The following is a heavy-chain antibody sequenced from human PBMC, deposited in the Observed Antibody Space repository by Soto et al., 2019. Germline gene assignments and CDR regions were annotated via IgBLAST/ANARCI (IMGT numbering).Heavy chain of an antibody. J-gene: IGHJ6*03. CDR3: ARAGGSFDFHYYYYMDV. D-gene: IGHD3-3*01. CDR1: GFTFSSYG. V-gene: IGHV3-33*01. Sequence: PGGSLRLSCAASGFTFSSYGMHWVRQAPGKGLEWVAVIWYDGSNKYYADSVKGRFTISRDNSKNTLYLQMNSLRAEDTAVYYCARAGGSFDFHYYYYMDVWGKGTTVTVSS. CDR2: IWYDGSNK.